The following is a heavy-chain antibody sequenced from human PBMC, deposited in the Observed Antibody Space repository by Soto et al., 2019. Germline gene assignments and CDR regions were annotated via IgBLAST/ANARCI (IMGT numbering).Heavy chain of an antibody. Sequence: QVQLQESGPGLVKASQTLSLTCNVSGGSISSGGYYWTWIRQHPGKGLEWIGNIPHSGSTFYNPPLKSRVSLSVDTSKNQFSLKLSSVTAADTAVYFCVRGVLSWGQGTLVTVSS. V-gene: IGHV4-31*03. CDR2: IPHSGST. J-gene: IGHJ1*01. D-gene: IGHD3-10*01. CDR1: GGSISSGGYY. CDR3: VRGVLS.